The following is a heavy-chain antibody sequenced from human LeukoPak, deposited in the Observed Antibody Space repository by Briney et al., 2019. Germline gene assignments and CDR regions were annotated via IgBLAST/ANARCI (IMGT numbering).Heavy chain of an antibody. Sequence: PGGSLRLSCAASGFIFSTYAMHWVRQAPDKGLEWVAIISYDGTNKYYADSVKGRFTISRDNSKNTLYLQMNSLRAEDTAVYYCARDDPYSSGWYIVFDIWGQGTMVTVSS. D-gene: IGHD6-19*01. CDR2: ISYDGTNK. CDR1: GFIFSTYA. J-gene: IGHJ3*02. CDR3: ARDDPYSSGWYIVFDI. V-gene: IGHV3-30-3*01.